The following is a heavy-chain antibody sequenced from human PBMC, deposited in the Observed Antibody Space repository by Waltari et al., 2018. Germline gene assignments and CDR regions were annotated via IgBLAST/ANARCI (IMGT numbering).Heavy chain of an antibody. J-gene: IGHJ4*02. CDR1: GLTFSSYW. Sequence: EVQLVESGGGLVQRGGSRRLSCAVSGLTFSSYWMTWVRQAPGKGLAWVANMKYDGTEQFSLDSVRGRFALSRDNAQSALYLDMSSLRVEDTAVYYCARSVLGLCAHPELDFWGQGILVTVSS. D-gene: IGHD1-26*01. CDR2: MKYDGTEQ. V-gene: IGHV3-7*01. CDR3: ARSVLGLCAHPELDF.